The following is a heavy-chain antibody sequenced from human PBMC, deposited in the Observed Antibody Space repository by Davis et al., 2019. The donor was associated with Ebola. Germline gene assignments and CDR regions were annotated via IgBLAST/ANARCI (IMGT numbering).Heavy chain of an antibody. Sequence: GESLKLSCAASGFTFSDYYMSWVRQAPGKGLEWISCINHSGDSIFYADFVKGRFTMSRDNAKNFLYLQLSSLRADDTAMYYCARNSAPPDYWGQGALVTVSS. V-gene: IGHV3-11*01. CDR1: GFTFSDYY. D-gene: IGHD6-6*01. CDR3: ARNSAPPDY. J-gene: IGHJ4*02. CDR2: INHSGDSI.